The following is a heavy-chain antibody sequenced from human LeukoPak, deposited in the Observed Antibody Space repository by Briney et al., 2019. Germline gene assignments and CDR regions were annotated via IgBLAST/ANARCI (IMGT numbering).Heavy chain of an antibody. CDR3: AKGVVAASSAAAAGYFEN. CDR1: GFTFTNYA. J-gene: IGHJ4*02. CDR2: ISGGGGNT. V-gene: IGHV3-23*01. Sequence: PGGSLRLSCAASGFTFTNYAMSWVRQAPGQGLEWVSVISGGGGNTYYADSVKGRFTISRDNPKNTLYLQLHSLRAEDTAVYYCAKGVVAASSAAAAGYFENWGQGALVTVSS. D-gene: IGHD6-25*01.